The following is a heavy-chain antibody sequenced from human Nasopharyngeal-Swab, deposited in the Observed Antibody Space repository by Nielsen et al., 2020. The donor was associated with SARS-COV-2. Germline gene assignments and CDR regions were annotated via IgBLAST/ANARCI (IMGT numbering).Heavy chain of an antibody. CDR2: LSDDGSNK. CDR1: GFTFSSYG. Sequence: EGTLRLSCAASGFTFSSYGMHWVRQAPGKGLEWVAVLSDDGSNKYYADSVKGRFTISRDNSKNTVYLQMNSLRAEDTAVYYCSAAPSGDYGGYWGQGTLVTVSS. D-gene: IGHD4-23*01. J-gene: IGHJ4*02. V-gene: IGHV3-30*03. CDR3: SAAPSGDYGGY.